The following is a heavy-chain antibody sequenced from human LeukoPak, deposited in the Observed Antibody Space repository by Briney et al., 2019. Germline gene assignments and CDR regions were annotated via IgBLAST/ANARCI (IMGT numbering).Heavy chain of an antibody. CDR1: GFTFSSYA. V-gene: IGHV3-23*01. J-gene: IGHJ4*02. D-gene: IGHD2-2*01. CDR2: ISGSGGST. Sequence: GGSLRLSCAASGFTFSSYAMSWVRQAPGKGLEWVSAISGSGGSTYYEDSVKGRFTISRDNSKNTLYLQMNSLRAEDTAVYYCAKAQDIVVVPGGVLDYWGQGTLVTVSS. CDR3: AKAQDIVVVPGGVLDY.